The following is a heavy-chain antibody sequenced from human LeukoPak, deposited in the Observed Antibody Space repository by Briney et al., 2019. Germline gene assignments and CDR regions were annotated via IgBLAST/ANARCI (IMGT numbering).Heavy chain of an antibody. J-gene: IGHJ3*02. Sequence: SQTLSLTCTVSGCSINSGSYSWTWLRPPAGKGLEWNGRNHISGSTDYTPSLKSRVTISVDTSKNQFSLKLSSVTAADTAVYYCARADRSGYFGNVVAFDIWGQGTMVTVSS. V-gene: IGHV4-61*02. CDR1: GCSINSGSYS. D-gene: IGHD3-22*01. CDR2: NHISGST. CDR3: ARADRSGYFGNVVAFDI.